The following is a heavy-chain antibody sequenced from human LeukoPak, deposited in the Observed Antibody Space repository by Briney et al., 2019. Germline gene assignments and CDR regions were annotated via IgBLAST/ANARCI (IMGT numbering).Heavy chain of an antibody. CDR3: ASNPPRTGDFNS. CDR2: MSHNNGNT. D-gene: IGHD7-27*01. J-gene: IGHJ4*02. Sequence: ASVNVSCKPSGYTFTNYDINWVRQATGQGLEWLGWMSHNNGNTGYAQKFQGRVTMTRDTSISTAYMELSSLRSEDTAVYYCASNPPRTGDFNSWGQGALVTVSS. V-gene: IGHV1-8*01. CDR1: GYTFTNYD.